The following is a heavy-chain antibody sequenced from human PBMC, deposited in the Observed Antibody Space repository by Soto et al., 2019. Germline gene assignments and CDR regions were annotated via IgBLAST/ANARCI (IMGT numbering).Heavy chain of an antibody. CDR2: IIPIFGTA. CDR1: GGTFSSYT. CDR3: ARGNHRWLQLWYFDL. J-gene: IGHJ2*01. V-gene: IGHV1-69*12. Sequence: QVQLVQSGAEVKKPGSSVTVSCKASGGTFSSYTISWVRQAPGQGLEWMGGIIPIFGTANYALKFQGRVTITADESTSTAYMELSSLRSEDTAVYYCARGNHRWLQLWYFDLWGRCTLVTVSS. D-gene: IGHD5-12*01.